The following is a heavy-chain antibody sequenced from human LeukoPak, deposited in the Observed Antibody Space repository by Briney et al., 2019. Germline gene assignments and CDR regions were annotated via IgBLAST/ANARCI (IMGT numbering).Heavy chain of an antibody. J-gene: IGHJ4*02. CDR1: GFTFSSYA. CDR2: ISGSGGST. V-gene: IGHV3-23*01. D-gene: IGHD6-13*01. CDR3: ARDGGIAAATMFDY. Sequence: PGGSLRLSCAASGFTFSSYAMSWVRQAPGKGLEWVSAISGSGGSTYYADSVKGRFTISRDNAKNSLYLQMNSLRAEDTAVYYCARDGGIAAATMFDYRGQGTLVTVSS.